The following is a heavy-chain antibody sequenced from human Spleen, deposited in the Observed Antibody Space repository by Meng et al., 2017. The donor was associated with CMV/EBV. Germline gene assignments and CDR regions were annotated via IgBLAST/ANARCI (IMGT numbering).Heavy chain of an antibody. J-gene: IGHJ5*02. CDR3: AKDYTPGYDCFDP. D-gene: IGHD3-16*01. CDR1: GYTFTTYY. V-gene: IGHV1-46*01. CDR2: INPSGGTT. Sequence: ASVKVSCKASGYTFTTYYMHWVRQAPGQGLEWMGVINPSGGTTTYAQKYQGRVTMTTDTSTSTAYMELRSLRSDDTAVYYCAKDYTPGYDCFDPWGQGTLVTVSS.